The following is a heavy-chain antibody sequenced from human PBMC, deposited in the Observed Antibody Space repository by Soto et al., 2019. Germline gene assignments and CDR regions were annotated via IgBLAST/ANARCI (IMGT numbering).Heavy chain of an antibody. V-gene: IGHV5-51*01. CDR1: GYSFTSYW. Sequence: GESLKISCKGSGYSFTSYWIGWVRQMPGKGLEWMGIIYPGDSDTRYSPSFQGQVTISADKSISTAYLQWSSLKASDTAIYYCARDSPYYYDSSGYYHNDAFDIWGQGTMVTVSS. D-gene: IGHD3-22*01. CDR3: ARDSPYYYDSSGYYHNDAFDI. CDR2: IYPGDSDT. J-gene: IGHJ3*02.